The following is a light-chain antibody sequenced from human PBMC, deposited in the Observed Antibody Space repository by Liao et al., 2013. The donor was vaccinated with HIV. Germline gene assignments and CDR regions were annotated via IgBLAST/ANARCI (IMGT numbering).Light chain of an antibody. CDR2: YDT. CDR3: QVWDSSSDHNV. Sequence: SYELTQPLSVPVAPGETARITCGGDNIGSKTVHWYQQKPGQAPVVVIYYDTDRPSGIPERFSGSKSGDTATLTISRVEVGDEADYYCQVWDSSSDHNVFGSGTKVTVL. J-gene: IGLJ1*01. CDR1: NIGSKT. V-gene: IGLV3-21*04.